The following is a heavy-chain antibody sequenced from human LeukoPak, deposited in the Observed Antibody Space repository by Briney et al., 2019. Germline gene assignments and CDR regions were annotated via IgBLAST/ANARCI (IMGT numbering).Heavy chain of an antibody. Sequence: GGSLRLSCAGSGFTFRTSGLHWVRQAPGKGLEWVSSIKGRFTISRDNAKNSLYLQMNSLRAEDTAVYYCARPTSGNKGGYNWRFDYWGQGTLSPSPQ. V-gene: IGHV3-21*01. J-gene: IGHJ4*02. CDR1: GFTFRTSG. D-gene: IGHD5-24*01. CDR3: ARPTSGNKGGYNWRFDY. CDR2: I.